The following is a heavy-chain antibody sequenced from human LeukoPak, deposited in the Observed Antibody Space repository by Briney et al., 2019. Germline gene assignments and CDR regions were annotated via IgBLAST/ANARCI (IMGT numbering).Heavy chain of an antibody. CDR3: ARGGDGSSGYFFDY. D-gene: IGHD3-22*01. CDR1: GFTVSSNY. V-gene: IGHV4-39*07. Sequence: GSLRLSCAASGFTVSSNYMSWVRQAPGKGLEWIGSIYYSGSTYYNPSLKSRVTISVDTSKNQFSLKLSSVTAADTAVYYCARGGDGSSGYFFDYWGQGTLVTVSS. CDR2: IYYSGST. J-gene: IGHJ4*02.